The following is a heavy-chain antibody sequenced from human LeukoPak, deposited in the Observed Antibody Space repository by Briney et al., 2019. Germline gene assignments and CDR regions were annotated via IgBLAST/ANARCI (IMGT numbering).Heavy chain of an antibody. CDR2: ISYVGSNK. Sequence: GGSLRLSCAASGFTFSSYAMHWVRQAPGKGLEWVAVISYVGSNKYYADSVKGRFTISRDNSKNTLYLQMNSLRAEDTAVYYCARDVAESSGYTYYFDYWGQGTLVTVSS. V-gene: IGHV3-30*01. J-gene: IGHJ4*02. CDR3: ARDVAESSGYTYYFDY. CDR1: GFTFSSYA. D-gene: IGHD3-22*01.